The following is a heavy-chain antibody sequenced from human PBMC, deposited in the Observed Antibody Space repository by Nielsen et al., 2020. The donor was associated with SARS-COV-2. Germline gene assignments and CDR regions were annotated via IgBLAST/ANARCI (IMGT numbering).Heavy chain of an antibody. CDR2: IWYDGSNK. CDR1: GFTFSSYG. V-gene: IGHV3-33*01. D-gene: IGHD6-19*01. J-gene: IGHJ4*02. CDR3: ARDFGVDSQWLTDY. Sequence: GESLKISCAASGFTFSSYGMHWVRQAPGKGLEWVAVIWYDGSNKYYADSVKGRFTISRDNSKNTLYLQMNSLRAEDTAVYYCARDFGVDSQWLTDYWGQGTLVTVSS.